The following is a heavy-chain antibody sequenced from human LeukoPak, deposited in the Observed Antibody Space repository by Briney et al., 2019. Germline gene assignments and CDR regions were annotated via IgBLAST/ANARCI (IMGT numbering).Heavy chain of an antibody. J-gene: IGHJ6*03. Sequence: GGPLRLSCAASGFTFDDYAMHWVRQAPGKGLEWVSGISWNSGSIGYADSVKGRFTISRDNAKNSLYLQMNSLRAEDTALYYCAKGGDYYYYMDVWGKGTTVTISS. CDR3: AKGGDYYYYMDV. CDR2: ISWNSGSI. CDR1: GFTFDDYA. V-gene: IGHV3-9*01.